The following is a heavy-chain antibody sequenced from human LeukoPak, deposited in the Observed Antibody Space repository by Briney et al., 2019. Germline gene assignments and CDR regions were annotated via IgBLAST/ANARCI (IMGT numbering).Heavy chain of an antibody. CDR3: ARGVEEVWFGEDPLYYYYGMDV. V-gene: IGHV3-30*02. Sequence: PGGSLRLSCAASGFTFSSYGMHWVRQAPGKGLEWVAFIRYDGSNKYYADSVKGRFTISRDNAKNSLYLQMNSLRAEDTAVYYCARGVEEVWFGEDPLYYYYGMDVWGQGTTVTVSS. J-gene: IGHJ6*02. D-gene: IGHD3-10*01. CDR1: GFTFSSYG. CDR2: IRYDGSNK.